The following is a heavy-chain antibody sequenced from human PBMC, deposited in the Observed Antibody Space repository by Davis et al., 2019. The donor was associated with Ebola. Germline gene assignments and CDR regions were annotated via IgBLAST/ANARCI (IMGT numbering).Heavy chain of an antibody. CDR1: GFTFSSYA. V-gene: IGHV3-30-3*01. Sequence: PGGSLRLSCAASGFTFSSYAMHWVRQAPGKGLEWVAVISYDGSNKYYADSVKGRFTISRDNSKNTLYLQMNSLRAEDTAVYYCARRSGAALRGRYYYYGMDVWGQGTTVTVSS. J-gene: IGHJ6*02. D-gene: IGHD2-2*02. CDR3: ARRSGAALRGRYYYYGMDV. CDR2: ISYDGSNK.